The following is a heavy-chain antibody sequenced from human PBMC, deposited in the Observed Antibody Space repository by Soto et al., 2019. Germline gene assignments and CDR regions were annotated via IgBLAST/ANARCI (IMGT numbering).Heavy chain of an antibody. Sequence: QVQLQESGPGLVKPSQTLSLTCTVSGGSISSGGYYWSWIRQHPGKGLEWIGYIYYSGSTYYNPSLKSRVTLSIDTSKNQFSLKLSSVTAAYTAVYYCARVHYPRAPDIWGQGTMVTVSS. CDR2: IYYSGST. D-gene: IGHD3-10*01. J-gene: IGHJ3*02. CDR1: GGSISSGGYY. V-gene: IGHV4-31*03. CDR3: ARVHYPRAPDI.